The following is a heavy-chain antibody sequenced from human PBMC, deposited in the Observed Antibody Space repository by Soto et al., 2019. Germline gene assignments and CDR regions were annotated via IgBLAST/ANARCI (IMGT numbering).Heavy chain of an antibody. D-gene: IGHD3-10*01. Sequence: GGSLRLSCAASGFTFSSYAMSWVRQAPGKGLEWVSAISGSGGSTYYADSVKGRFTISRDNSKNTLYLQMNSLRAEDTAVYYCAKDLYGGIYYYYYGMDVWGQGTTVTVSS. CDR3: AKDLYGGIYYYYYGMDV. J-gene: IGHJ6*02. V-gene: IGHV3-23*01. CDR1: GFTFSSYA. CDR2: ISGSGGST.